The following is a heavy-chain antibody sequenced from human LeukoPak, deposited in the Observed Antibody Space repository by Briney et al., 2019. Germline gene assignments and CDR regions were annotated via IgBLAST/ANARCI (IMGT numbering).Heavy chain of an antibody. Sequence: PGGSLRLSCAASGFTFSSYAMSWVRQAPGKGLEWVSSISGSGGGTQYADSAKGRFTISRDNSKNTLYLQMNSLRAEDTAVYYCVPDWLLCEYFHHWGQGTLVTVSS. D-gene: IGHD3-9*01. CDR3: VPDWLLCEYFHH. CDR2: ISGSGGGT. V-gene: IGHV3-23*01. CDR1: GFTFSSYA. J-gene: IGHJ1*01.